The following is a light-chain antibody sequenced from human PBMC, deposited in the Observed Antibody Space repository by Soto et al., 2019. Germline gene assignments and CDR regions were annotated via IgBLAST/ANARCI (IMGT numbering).Light chain of an antibody. CDR2: GAS. V-gene: IGKV3-20*01. CDR3: QQYSSSPLT. J-gene: IGKJ4*01. CDR1: QSARSSH. Sequence: EIVLAPTPRTLSLSRGARAIPSCRTSQSARSSHLAWYQQKPGQAPRLLIYGASSRATGIPDRFSGSGSGTDFTLTISRLEPEDFAVYHCQQYSSSPLTFGGGTKADIK.